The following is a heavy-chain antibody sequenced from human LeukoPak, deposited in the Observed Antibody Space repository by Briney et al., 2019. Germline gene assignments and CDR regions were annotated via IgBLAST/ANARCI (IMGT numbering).Heavy chain of an antibody. CDR1: GFTFNNYN. Sequence: GGSLRLSCATSGFTFNNYNMNWVRQAPGRALEWVSSITSSGTYIFYADSVKGRFTISRDNAKNSLYLQMNSLGTEDTAVCYCARDPYSGNYGNYYYYYMDVWGKGTTVTISS. V-gene: IGHV3-21*01. CDR2: ITSSGTYI. J-gene: IGHJ6*03. D-gene: IGHD1-26*01. CDR3: ARDPYSGNYGNYYYYYMDV.